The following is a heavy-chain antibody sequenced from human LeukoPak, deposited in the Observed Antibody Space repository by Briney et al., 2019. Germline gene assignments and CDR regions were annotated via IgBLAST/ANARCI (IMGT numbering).Heavy chain of an antibody. CDR1: GGSMSGHY. Sequence: ASETLSLTCSVSGGSMSGHYWIWIRQPQGKGLEWIGYVFDSGNTNYNPSLKSRVAISFDTASNHFSLKLNSMTASDSGIYFCARSLGDDSWVALRGYYYMDVWGRGTTVTVSS. CDR3: ARSLGDDSWVALRGYYYMDV. V-gene: IGHV4-59*11. J-gene: IGHJ6*03. CDR2: VFDSGNT. D-gene: IGHD3-3*01.